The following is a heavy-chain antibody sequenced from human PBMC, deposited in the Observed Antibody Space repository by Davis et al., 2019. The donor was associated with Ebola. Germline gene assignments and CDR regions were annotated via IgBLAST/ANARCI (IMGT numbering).Heavy chain of an antibody. CDR2: INPSGGST. Sequence: ASVKVSCKASGYTFTSYYMHWVXXXXXXXXXXXXFINPSGGSTSYAQKFQGRVTMTRDTSTSTVYMELSSLRSEDTAVYYCARVSEYYGMDVWGQGTTVTVSS. J-gene: IGHJ6*02. CDR3: ARVSEYYGMDV. V-gene: IGHV1-46*01. D-gene: IGHD4-23*01. CDR1: GYTFTSYY.